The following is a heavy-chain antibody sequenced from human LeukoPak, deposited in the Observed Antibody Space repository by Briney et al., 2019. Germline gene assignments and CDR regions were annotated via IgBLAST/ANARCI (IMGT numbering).Heavy chain of an antibody. D-gene: IGHD2-2*03. CDR3: ARARIGYCRITSCPAFGY. CDR2: INPNTGNT. Sequence: ASVKVSCKASGDTFNSHAISWVRQAPGQGLEWMGWINPNTGNTGYAQSFQGRVTISRNTSMSTAYMELRGLRSDDTAVYYCARARIGYCRITSCPAFGYWGQGTLSPSPQ. V-gene: IGHV1-8*03. J-gene: IGHJ4*02. CDR1: GDTFNSHA.